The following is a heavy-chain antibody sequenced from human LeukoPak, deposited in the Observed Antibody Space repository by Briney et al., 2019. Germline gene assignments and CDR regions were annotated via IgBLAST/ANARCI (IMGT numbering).Heavy chain of an antibody. J-gene: IGHJ4*02. CDR1: GGSISSYY. CDR2: IYYSGST. Sequence: SETLSLTCTVSGGSISSYYWSWIRQPPGKGLEWIGYIYYSGSTNYNPSLKSRVTISVDTSKNQFSLKLSSVTAADTAVYYCARGGDCSGGSCYTAGGDYWGQGTLVTVSS. CDR3: ARGGDCSGGSCYTAGGDY. D-gene: IGHD2-15*01. V-gene: IGHV4-59*01.